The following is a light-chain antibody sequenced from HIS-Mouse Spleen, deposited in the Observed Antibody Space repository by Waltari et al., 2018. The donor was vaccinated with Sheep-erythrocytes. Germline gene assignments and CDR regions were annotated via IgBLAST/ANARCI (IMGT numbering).Light chain of an antibody. CDR1: QSVSSSY. V-gene: IGKV3D-20*01. J-gene: IGKJ3*01. Sequence: EIVLTQSPATLSLSPGERATLSCGASQSVSSSYLAWYQHQPDLAPRLLIYDASSRATGIPDRFSCSGYGTDFTLTMSRLEPEDCAVYYCQQYGSSPFTFGPGTKVDIK. CDR3: QQYGSSPFT. CDR2: DAS.